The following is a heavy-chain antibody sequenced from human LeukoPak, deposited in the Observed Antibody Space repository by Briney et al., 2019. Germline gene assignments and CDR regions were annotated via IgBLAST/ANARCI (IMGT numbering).Heavy chain of an antibody. CDR3: TSGYDSIDY. V-gene: IGHV3-48*03. CDR1: GFTFSSYE. D-gene: IGHD5-12*01. CDR2: ISSSGSTI. Sequence: GGSLRLSCAASGFTFSSYEMNWVRQAPGKGLEWVSYISSSGSTIYYADSVKGRFTISRDNAKNPLYLQMNSLRAEDTAVYYCTSGYDSIDYWGQGTLVTVSS. J-gene: IGHJ4*02.